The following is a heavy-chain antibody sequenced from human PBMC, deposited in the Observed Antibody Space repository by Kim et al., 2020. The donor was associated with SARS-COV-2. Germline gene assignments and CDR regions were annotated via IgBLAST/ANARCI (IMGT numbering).Heavy chain of an antibody. CDR1: GSTFDDYG. D-gene: IGHD6-19*01. CDR2: INKNGHNT. J-gene: IGHJ4*01. CDR3: ARGYISGPFDS. Sequence: GGSLRLSCAASGSTFDDYGMSWVRQPPGKGLEWVSGINKNGHNTGYVDSVNGRFTISRDNAKNSLYLQMNSLRAEDTALYYCARGYISGPFDSWGHGILV. V-gene: IGHV3-20*04.